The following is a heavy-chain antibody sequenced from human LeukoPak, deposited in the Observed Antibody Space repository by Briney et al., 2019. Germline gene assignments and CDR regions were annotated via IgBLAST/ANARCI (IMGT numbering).Heavy chain of an antibody. CDR1: GFTFDDYA. CDR2: ISGDAGST. V-gene: IGHV3-43*02. CDR3: AKDIYRGLDMATRPDY. J-gene: IGHJ4*02. Sequence: GGSLRLSCAASGFTFDDYAMHWVRQAPGKGLEWVSLISGDAGSTNYADSVKGRFTISRDDSKNSLYLQMNSLRTEDTAFYYCAKDIYRGLDMATRPDYWGQGTLVTVSS. D-gene: IGHD5-24*01.